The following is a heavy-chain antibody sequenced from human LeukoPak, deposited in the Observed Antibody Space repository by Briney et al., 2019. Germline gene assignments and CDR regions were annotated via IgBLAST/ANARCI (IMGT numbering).Heavy chain of an antibody. Sequence: GGSLRLSCAASGFTFSSYWMHWVRQAPGKGLVWVSRISGDESSTSYADSVKGRFTISRDNAKNTLFLQMNSLRAEDTAVYYCARGTIFGVVTPSDYWGQGTLVTVSS. D-gene: IGHD3-3*01. V-gene: IGHV3-74*01. CDR2: ISGDESST. CDR3: ARGTIFGVVTPSDY. CDR1: GFTFSSYW. J-gene: IGHJ4*02.